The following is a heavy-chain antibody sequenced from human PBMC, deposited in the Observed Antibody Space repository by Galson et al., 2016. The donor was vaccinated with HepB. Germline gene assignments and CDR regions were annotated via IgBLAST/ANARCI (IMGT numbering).Heavy chain of an antibody. V-gene: IGHV1-46*01. D-gene: IGHD5-18*01. Sequence: SVKVSCKASGDTFTSDFMHWVRQAPGQGLEWMGIIYPSGGLTSSAQKFQGRVTMTRDTSTYTVYMEVSSLTPEDTAVYYCARGSPKEETPMVALHRYYLDVWGQGTTVTVSS. CDR1: GDTFTSDF. CDR3: ARGSPKEETPMVALHRYYLDV. J-gene: IGHJ6*02. CDR2: IYPSGGLT.